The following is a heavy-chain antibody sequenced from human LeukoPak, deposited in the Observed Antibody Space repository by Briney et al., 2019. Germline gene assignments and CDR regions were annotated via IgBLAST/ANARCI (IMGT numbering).Heavy chain of an antibody. V-gene: IGHV1-8*03. CDR1: GYTFTSYD. CDR3: ARAYENDYGDYGYYYYYMDV. Sequence: GASVKVSCKASGYTFTSYDINWVRQATGQGLEWMGWMNPNSGNTGYAQKFQGRVTITRNTSISTAYMELSSLRSEDTAVYYCARAYENDYGDYGYYYYYMDVWGKGTTVTVSS. D-gene: IGHD4-17*01. CDR2: MNPNSGNT. J-gene: IGHJ6*03.